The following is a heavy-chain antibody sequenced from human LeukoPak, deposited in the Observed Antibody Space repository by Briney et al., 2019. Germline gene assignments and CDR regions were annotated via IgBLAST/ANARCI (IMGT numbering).Heavy chain of an antibody. Sequence: GGSLRLSCAASGFTFSSYAMHWVRQAPGKGLEWVAVISYDGSNKYYADSVKGRFTISRDNSKNTLYLQMNSLRAEDTAVYYCARDITSGGSGWYYFDYWGQGTLVTVSS. CDR1: GFTFSSYA. CDR2: ISYDGSNK. CDR3: ARDITSGGSGWYYFDY. J-gene: IGHJ4*02. D-gene: IGHD6-19*01. V-gene: IGHV3-30-3*01.